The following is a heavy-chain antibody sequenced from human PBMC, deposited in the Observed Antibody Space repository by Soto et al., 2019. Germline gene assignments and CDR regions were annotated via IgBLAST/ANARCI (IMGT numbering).Heavy chain of an antibody. D-gene: IGHD2-2*01. J-gene: IGHJ6*02. CDR3: AREIVLVPAAIRGTYYYYGMDV. V-gene: IGHV4-61*01. CDR2: IYYSGST. CDR1: GGSVSSGSYY. Sequence: SETLSLTCTVSGGSVSSGSYYWSWIRQPPGKGLEWIGYIYYSGSTNYNPSLKSRVTISVDTSKNQFSLKLSSVTAADTAVYYCAREIVLVPAAIRGTYYYYGMDVRGQGTTVTVSS.